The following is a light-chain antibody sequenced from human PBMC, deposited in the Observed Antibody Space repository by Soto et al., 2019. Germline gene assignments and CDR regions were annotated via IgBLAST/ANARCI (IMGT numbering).Light chain of an antibody. CDR3: HQYGSSPSYT. J-gene: IGKJ2*01. V-gene: IGKV3-20*01. Sequence: EIVLTQSPGTLSLSPGERATLSCRASQSASSSYLAWYQQKPGQAPRLLIYGASSRATGIPDRYSGSGSGTHFTLTISRLEPEDFAVYYCHQYGSSPSYTFGQGTKLAIK. CDR1: QSASSSY. CDR2: GAS.